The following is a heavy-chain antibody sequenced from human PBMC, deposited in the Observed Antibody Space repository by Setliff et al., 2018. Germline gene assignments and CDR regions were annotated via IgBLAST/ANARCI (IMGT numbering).Heavy chain of an antibody. D-gene: IGHD3-22*01. V-gene: IGHV1-46*01. CDR1: GYAFITFG. J-gene: IGHJ4*02. Sequence: ASVKVSCKTSGYAFITFGMHWVRQAPGQGLEWMGIINPSGGLTRYAQNLQGRVAMTTDTSTSTAYMELTSLTSDDTALYYCVRGQGPRTVVAIPFDHWGQGTLVTVSS. CDR2: INPSGGLT. CDR3: VRGQGPRTVVAIPFDH.